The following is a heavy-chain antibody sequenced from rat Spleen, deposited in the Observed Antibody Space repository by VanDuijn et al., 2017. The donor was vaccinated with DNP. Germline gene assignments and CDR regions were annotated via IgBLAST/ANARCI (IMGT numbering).Heavy chain of an antibody. D-gene: IGHD4-1*01. V-gene: IGHV5S10*01. Sequence: EVQLVESGGGLVQSGRSLKVSCAASGFTFSDYNMAWVRQAPKKSLEWVATITYDGSKTYYRDSVKGRFTISRDNAKSTLYLQMSKLGSEDSAIYYCSREGLRASDYWGQGVLVTVSS. CDR2: ITYDGSKT. CDR3: SREGLRASDY. CDR1: GFTFSDYN. J-gene: IGHJ2*01.